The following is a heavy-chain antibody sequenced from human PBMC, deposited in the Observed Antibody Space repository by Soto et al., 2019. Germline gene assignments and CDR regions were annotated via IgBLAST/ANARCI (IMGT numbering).Heavy chain of an antibody. V-gene: IGHV1-8*01. J-gene: IGHJ4*02. CDR3: AIVVVTTTPGFDY. D-gene: IGHD2-21*02. Sequence: ASVKVSCKASGYTFTSYDINWVRQATGQGLEWMGWMNPNSGNTGYAQKFQGRVTMTRNTSISTAYMELSSLRSDDTAVYYCAIVVVTTTPGFDYWGQGTLVTVSS. CDR2: MNPNSGNT. CDR1: GYTFTSYD.